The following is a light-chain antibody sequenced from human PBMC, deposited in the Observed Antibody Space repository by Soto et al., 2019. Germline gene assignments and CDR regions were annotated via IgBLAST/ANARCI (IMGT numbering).Light chain of an antibody. CDR3: QMHSAVPLT. CDR2: AAS. CDR1: HDISNY. J-gene: IGKJ3*01. V-gene: IGKV1-27*01. Sequence: DVQMTQSPSSLSASVGDRVTITCRASHDISNYVAWLQQKPGKAPKLLIYAASTLPPGVPSRFSGGGSGVDFTLTLSSLQPEDVATYYCQMHSAVPLTFGPGAKGDSK.